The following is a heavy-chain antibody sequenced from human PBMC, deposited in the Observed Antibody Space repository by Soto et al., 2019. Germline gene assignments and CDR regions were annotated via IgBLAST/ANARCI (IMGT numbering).Heavy chain of an antibody. D-gene: IGHD2-2*01. CDR2: ISSSSSYI. CDR1: GFTFSSYS. J-gene: IGHJ6*02. Sequence: GWALRLSCAASGFTFSSYSMNWVRQAPGKGLEWVSSISSSSSYIYYADSVKGRFTISRDNAKNSLYLQMNSLRAEDTAVYYCARVQGTDIVVVPDHFPNYYGMDVWGQGTTVTASS. V-gene: IGHV3-21*01. CDR3: ARVQGTDIVVVPDHFPNYYGMDV.